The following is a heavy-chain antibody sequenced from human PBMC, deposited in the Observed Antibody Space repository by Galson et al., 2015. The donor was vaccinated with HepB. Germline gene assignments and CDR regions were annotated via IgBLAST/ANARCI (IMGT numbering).Heavy chain of an antibody. Sequence: SLRLSCAASGFTFSNYAMHWVRQAPGWGLEWVVVMSYDGSNEYYADSVKGRFTISRDNSKNTLFLQMNSLRAEDTAVYYCARSTFYYDSSGYYMLAFDYWGQGTLVTVSS. V-gene: IGHV3-30*04. J-gene: IGHJ4*02. CDR3: ARSTFYYDSSGYYMLAFDY. CDR1: GFTFSNYA. CDR2: MSYDGSNE. D-gene: IGHD3-22*01.